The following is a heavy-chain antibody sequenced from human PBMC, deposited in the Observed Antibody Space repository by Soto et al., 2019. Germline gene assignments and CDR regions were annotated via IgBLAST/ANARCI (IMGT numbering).Heavy chain of an antibody. CDR2: IYSGGST. J-gene: IGHJ6*02. CDR3: ARDSGYDPHYYYYGMDV. D-gene: IGHD5-12*01. CDR1: GFTVSSNY. Sequence: GGSLRLSCSASGFTVSSNYRSWVRQAPGKGLEWVSVIYSGGSTYYADSVKGRFTISRDNSKTTLYLQMNSLRAEDTAVYYCARDSGYDPHYYYYGMDVWGQGT. V-gene: IGHV3-66*01.